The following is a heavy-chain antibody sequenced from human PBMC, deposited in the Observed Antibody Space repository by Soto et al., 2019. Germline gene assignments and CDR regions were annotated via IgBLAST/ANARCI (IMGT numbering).Heavy chain of an antibody. J-gene: IGHJ5*02. Sequence: KLPETLSLTCTVSGGSVSSGSYYWRWIRQPPGKGLEWIGYIYYSGSTNYNPSLKSRVTISVDTSKNQFSLKLSSVTAADTAVYYCARDNQDPFITMVRGDIGWFDPWGQGTLVTVSS. CDR3: ARDNQDPFITMVRGDIGWFDP. V-gene: IGHV4-61*01. D-gene: IGHD3-10*01. CDR1: GGSVSSGSYY. CDR2: IYYSGST.